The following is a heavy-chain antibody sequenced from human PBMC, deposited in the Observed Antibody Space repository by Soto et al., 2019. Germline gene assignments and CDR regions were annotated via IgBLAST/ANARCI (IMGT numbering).Heavy chain of an antibody. V-gene: IGHV4-59*01. J-gene: IGHJ2*01. D-gene: IGHD3-16*02. CDR3: AKERIRVIPSVSAFLLNRSSDL. Sequence: PGKGLEWIGYIYYSGSTNYNPSLKSRVTISVDTSKNQFSLKLSSVTAADTAVYYRAKERIRVIPSVSAFLLNRSSDL. CDR2: IYYSGST.